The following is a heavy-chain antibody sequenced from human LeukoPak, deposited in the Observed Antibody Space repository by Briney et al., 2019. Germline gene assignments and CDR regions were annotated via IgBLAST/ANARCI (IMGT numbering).Heavy chain of an antibody. CDR1: GFTFSDAW. CDR3: LKSVDV. Sequence: PGGSLRLSCAASGFTFSDAWMSWVRQAPGKGLEWVGRIKSKTDGGTIDYAVPVKGRFTISRDDSKSTVYLQMNGLKTEDTAVYYCLKSVDVWGHGTTVTVSS. D-gene: IGHD3-3*01. J-gene: IGHJ6*02. CDR2: IKSKTDGGTI. V-gene: IGHV3-15*01.